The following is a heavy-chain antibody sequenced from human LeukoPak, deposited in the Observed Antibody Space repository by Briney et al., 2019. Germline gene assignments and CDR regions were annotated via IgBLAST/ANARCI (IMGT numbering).Heavy chain of an antibody. Sequence: GASVKVSCKVSGDTHVDLFMQWVRQAPGKGLEWMGGFNPEDGKIVYAQKFQGRVTMTEDTSADTAYMELSSLRSDDTAVYYCAHPRGGNFYSWFFTLWGRGTLVTVS. CDR2: FNPEDGKI. V-gene: IGHV1-24*01. J-gene: IGHJ2*01. CDR1: GDTHVDLF. D-gene: IGHD1-26*01. CDR3: AHPRGGNFYSWFFTL.